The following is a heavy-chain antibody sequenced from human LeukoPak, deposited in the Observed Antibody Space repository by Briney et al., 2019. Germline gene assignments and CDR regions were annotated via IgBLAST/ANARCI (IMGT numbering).Heavy chain of an antibody. V-gene: IGHV4-4*02. J-gene: IGHJ4*02. Sequence: AGTLSLTCGVSGGSITITNYWTWVRQPPGQGLAWIGEVNLQGNTNYNPSLIDRDAISVDMSDNHIALQLASVTAADTAVYYCEREGGPYRPLDYSGQGTLVTVA. CDR1: GGSITITNY. CDR3: EREGGPYRPLDY. CDR2: VNLQGNT.